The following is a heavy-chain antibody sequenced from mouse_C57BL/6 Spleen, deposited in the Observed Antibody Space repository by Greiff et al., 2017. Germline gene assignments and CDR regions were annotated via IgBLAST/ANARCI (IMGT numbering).Heavy chain of an antibody. V-gene: IGHV5-9*01. J-gene: IGHJ4*01. CDR1: GFTFSSYT. D-gene: IGHD1-3*01. CDR3: ARSSFDLTAMDY. CDR2: ISGGGGNT. Sequence: EVQLVESGGGLVKPGGSLKLSCAASGFTFSSYTMSWVRQTPEKRLEWVATISGGGGNTYYPDSVKGRFTISRDNAKNTLYLQMSSLRSEDTALYYCARSSFDLTAMDYWGQGTSVTVSS.